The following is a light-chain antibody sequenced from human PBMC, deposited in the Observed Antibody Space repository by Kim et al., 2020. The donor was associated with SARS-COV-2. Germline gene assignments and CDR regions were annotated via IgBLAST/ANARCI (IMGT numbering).Light chain of an antibody. CDR3: HQYDDLI. CDR1: QDSTND. Sequence: LSASVRDRITITCQASQDSTNDLNWYQHKPGKAPKLLIYDASNLETGVPSRFSGSGSGTHFTFTISSLQPEDFATYYCHQYDDLIFGGGTKVDIK. CDR2: DAS. J-gene: IGKJ4*01. V-gene: IGKV1-33*01.